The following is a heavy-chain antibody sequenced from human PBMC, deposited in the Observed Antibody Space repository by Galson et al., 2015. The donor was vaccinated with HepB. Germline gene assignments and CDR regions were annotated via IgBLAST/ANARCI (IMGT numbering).Heavy chain of an antibody. D-gene: IGHD3-16*01. CDR3: ARETSPYYFDY. V-gene: IGHV3-21*01. CDR2: VSSGSSYI. J-gene: IGHJ4*02. Sequence: SLRLSCAASGFTFSSYNVNWVRQAPGKGLKWVSFVSSGSSYIYYEDSVEGRFTVSRDNAKNSLYLQLTSLRVEDTAVYYCARETSPYYFDYWGQGTLVTVSS. CDR1: GFTFSSYN.